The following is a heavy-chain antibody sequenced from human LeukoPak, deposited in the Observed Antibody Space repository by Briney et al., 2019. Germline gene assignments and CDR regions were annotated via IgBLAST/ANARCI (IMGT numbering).Heavy chain of an antibody. D-gene: IGHD3-10*02. V-gene: IGHV3-48*01. CDR3: AELSITMIGGV. CDR1: GFTFGIYA. J-gene: IGHJ6*04. Sequence: GGSLRLSCAASGFTFGIYAMNWVRQAPGKGLEWVSYIGPSGSNIYYADSVKGRFTISRDNAKDSLYLQMNSLRAEDTTVYYCAELSITMIGGVWGKGTTVTISS. CDR2: IGPSGSNI.